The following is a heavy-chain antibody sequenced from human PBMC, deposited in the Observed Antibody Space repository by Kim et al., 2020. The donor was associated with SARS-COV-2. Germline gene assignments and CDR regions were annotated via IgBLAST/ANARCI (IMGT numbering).Heavy chain of an antibody. Sequence: GGSLRLSCAASGFSFSTYSMSWVRQAPGQGLEWVSTITGGSHGTNYADSVRGRFTISRDNSNNLLFLQMDSLRPDDTAIYYCADRPNSRFWGQGTLHTAS. CDR1: GFSFSTYS. V-gene: IGHV3-23*01. J-gene: IGHJ4*02. CDR3: ADRPNSRF. CDR2: ITGGSHGT. D-gene: IGHD1-26*01.